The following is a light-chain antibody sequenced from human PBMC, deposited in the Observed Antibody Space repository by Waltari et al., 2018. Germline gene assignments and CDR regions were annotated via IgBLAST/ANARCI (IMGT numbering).Light chain of an antibody. CDR3: QQYNNWRT. V-gene: IGKV3-15*01. J-gene: IGKJ2*01. CDR1: QSIARN. Sequence: EVLMTQSPATLSVSPGERATLSCRASQSIARNLAWYQQKPGQAPRLVIYGASTRATGVPDRFSGSGSGTEFTLTISSLQSEDFAVYYCQQYNNWRTFGQGTKVEIK. CDR2: GAS.